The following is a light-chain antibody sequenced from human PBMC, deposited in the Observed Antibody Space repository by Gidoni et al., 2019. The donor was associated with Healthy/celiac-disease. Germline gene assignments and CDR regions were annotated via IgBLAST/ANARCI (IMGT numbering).Light chain of an antibody. CDR2: AAS. CDR3: QQSYSTPFP. Sequence: DIQVTQSPSSLSASVGDRVTITCQASQSISSYLNWYQQKPGKAPKLLIYAASSLQSGVPSRFRGSVSGTDFTLPISSLQPDDFATYYCQQSYSTPFPFGPGTKVDIK. J-gene: IGKJ3*01. V-gene: IGKV1-39*01. CDR1: QSISSY.